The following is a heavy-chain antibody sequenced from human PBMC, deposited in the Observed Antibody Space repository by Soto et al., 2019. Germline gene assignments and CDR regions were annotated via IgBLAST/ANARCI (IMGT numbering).Heavy chain of an antibody. Sequence: QVQLVESGGVVVQPGRSLRLSCAASGFTFSSYGMHWVRQAPGNGLEWVAVIWYDGSNKYYADSVKGRFTISRDNSKNTLDLQTNCLRAKDTAVYYCARKGCYSNYYGMAVWGQGTTVTVAS. V-gene: IGHV3-33*01. CDR1: GFTFSSYG. D-gene: IGHD4-4*01. J-gene: IGHJ6*02. CDR3: ARKGCYSNYYGMAV. CDR2: IWYDGSNK.